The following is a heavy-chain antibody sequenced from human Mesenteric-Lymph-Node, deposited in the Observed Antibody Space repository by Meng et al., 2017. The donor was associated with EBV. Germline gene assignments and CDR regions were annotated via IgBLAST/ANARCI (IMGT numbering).Heavy chain of an antibody. CDR3: ARIRSIWGTYQNYYFDY. J-gene: IGHJ4*02. Sequence: QVQLQQWGAGLLKPSETLSLNCAVYGGSFSGFYWTWIRQSPGRDLEWIGEINHSGFSKYNPSLKSRLTISLDTSKNQVSLTLGSVTAADTAVYYCARIRSIWGTYQNYYFDYWGQGTLVTVSS. D-gene: IGHD3-16*02. CDR1: GGSFSGFY. V-gene: IGHV4-34*01. CDR2: INHSGFS.